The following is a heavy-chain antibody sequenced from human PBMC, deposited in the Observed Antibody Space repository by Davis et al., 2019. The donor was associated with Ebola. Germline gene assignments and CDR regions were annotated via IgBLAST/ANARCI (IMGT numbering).Heavy chain of an antibody. Sequence: GGSLRLSCADSGFTFSSYAMSWVRQAPGKGLEWVSAISGSGGSTYYADSVKGRFTISRDNSKNTLYLQMNSLRAEDTAVYYCARVDENGDTDYWGQGTLVTVSS. CDR1: GFTFSSYA. CDR3: ARVDENGDTDY. J-gene: IGHJ4*02. D-gene: IGHD4-17*01. V-gene: IGHV3-23*01. CDR2: ISGSGGST.